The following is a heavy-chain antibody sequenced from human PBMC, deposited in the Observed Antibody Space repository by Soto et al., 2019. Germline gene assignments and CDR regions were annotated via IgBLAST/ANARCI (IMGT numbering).Heavy chain of an antibody. Sequence: PGESLKISCKGSGYSFTSYWIGWVRQMPGKGLEWMGIIYPGDSDTRYSPPFQGQVTISADKSTSTAYLQWGSLEASDTAMYYCARGKRRGSRPPGRYCSGGSCYSESKGRLSYYYYGMDVWGQRTTVTGSS. V-gene: IGHV5-51*01. CDR1: GYSFTSYW. D-gene: IGHD2-15*01. J-gene: IGHJ6*02. CDR3: ARGKRRGSRPPGRYCSGGSCYSESKGRLSYYYYGMDV. CDR2: IYPGDSDT.